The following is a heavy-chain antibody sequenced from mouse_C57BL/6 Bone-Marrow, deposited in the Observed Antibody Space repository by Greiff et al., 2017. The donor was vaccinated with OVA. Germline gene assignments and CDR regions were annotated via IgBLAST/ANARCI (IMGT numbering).Heavy chain of an antibody. Sequence: EVKLVESEGGLVQPGSSLKLSCTASGFTFSDYYMAWVRQVPEKGLEWVANINYDGSSTYYLDSLKSRFIISRDNAKNILYLQMSSLKSEDTATYYCARSLLLGFAYWGQGTLVTVSA. D-gene: IGHD1-1*01. J-gene: IGHJ3*01. V-gene: IGHV5-16*01. CDR2: INYDGSST. CDR3: ARSLLLGFAY. CDR1: GFTFSDYY.